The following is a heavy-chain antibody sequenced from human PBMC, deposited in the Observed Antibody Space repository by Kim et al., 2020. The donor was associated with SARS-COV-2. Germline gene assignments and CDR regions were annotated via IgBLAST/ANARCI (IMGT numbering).Heavy chain of an antibody. Sequence: SETLSLTCTVSGGSISSGGYYWSWIRQHPGKGLEWIGYIYYSGSTYYNPSLKSRVTISVDTSKNQFSLKLSSVTAADTAVYYCARVGYCSSTSCSYDYWGQGPLVTVSS. J-gene: IGHJ4*02. CDR1: GGSISSGGYY. CDR2: IYYSGST. CDR3: ARVGYCSSTSCSYDY. D-gene: IGHD2-2*01. V-gene: IGHV4-31*03.